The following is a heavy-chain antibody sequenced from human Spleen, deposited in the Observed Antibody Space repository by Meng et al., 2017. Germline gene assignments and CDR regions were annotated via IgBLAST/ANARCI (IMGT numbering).Heavy chain of an antibody. CDR2: IYQSGST. D-gene: IGHD2-21*02. CDR1: GYSITGRYN. Sequence: SETLSLTCAVSGYSITGRYNWGWIRQSPGKGLEWIGSIYQSGSTYYNPSLKSRVTMSADTSKNQFSLKLTSVTAADTAVYYWAGGAVVTLIFYHAMDVGGQGTTVTVSS. V-gene: IGHV4-38-2*01. CDR3: AGGAVVTLIFYHAMDV. J-gene: IGHJ6*02.